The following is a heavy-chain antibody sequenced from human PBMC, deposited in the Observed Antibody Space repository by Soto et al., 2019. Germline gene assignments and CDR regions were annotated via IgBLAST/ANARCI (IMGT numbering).Heavy chain of an antibody. CDR3: ASAQTFGELSP. CDR1: GGCFVRYY. D-gene: IGHD3-10*01. J-gene: IGHJ5*02. V-gene: IGHV4-34*01. CDR2: INHSGST. Sequence: PSETLSLICAVYGGCFVRYYWRWIRQPTGKGLEWIGEINHSGSTNYNPSLKSRVTISVDTSKNKFSLKLSSVTAADTPVYYCASAQTFGELSPCGQGTLVTVSS.